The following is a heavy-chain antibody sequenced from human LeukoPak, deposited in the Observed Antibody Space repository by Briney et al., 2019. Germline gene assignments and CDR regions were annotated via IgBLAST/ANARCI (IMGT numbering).Heavy chain of an antibody. CDR2: ISSSGST. J-gene: IGHJ3*02. D-gene: IGHD3-22*01. Sequence: SETLSLTCTVSGGSISTYYWTWIRQPAGKGLEWIGRISSSGSTNYNPSLKSRVTISVDTSKNQFSLKLSSVTAADTAVYFCARGPYSYDSSGAFDIWGQGTMVTVSS. V-gene: IGHV4-4*07. CDR3: ARGPYSYDSSGAFDI. CDR1: GGSISTYY.